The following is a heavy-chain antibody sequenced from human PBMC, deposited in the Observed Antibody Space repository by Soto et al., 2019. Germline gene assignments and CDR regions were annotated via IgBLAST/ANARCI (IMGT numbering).Heavy chain of an antibody. CDR1: GGTINSGDYF. CDR2: IYYSGTT. J-gene: IGHJ5*02. D-gene: IGHD1-1*01. V-gene: IGHV4-61*08. Sequence: SETLSLTCSVSGGTINSGDYFWSWIRQPPGKGLEWIGYIYYSGTTDYNPSLKSRVMMSVDTSKKQFSLKLRSVTAADTAVYYCVRDGTKTLRDWFDPWGQGISVTVSS. CDR3: VRDGTKTLRDWFDP.